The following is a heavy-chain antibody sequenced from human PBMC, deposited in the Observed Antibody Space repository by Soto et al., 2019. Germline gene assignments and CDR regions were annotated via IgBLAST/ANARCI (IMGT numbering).Heavy chain of an antibody. CDR3: ARKGVTVTPYYYYYYGMDV. J-gene: IGHJ6*02. D-gene: IGHD4-4*01. CDR2: IIPIFGTA. CDR1: GGTFSSYA. V-gene: IGHV1-69*13. Sequence: SVKVSCKASGGTFSSYAISWVRQAPGQGLEWMGGIIPIFGTANYAQKFQGRVTITAGESTSTAYMELSSLRSEDTAVYYRARKGVTVTPYYYYYYGMDVWGQGTTVTVSS.